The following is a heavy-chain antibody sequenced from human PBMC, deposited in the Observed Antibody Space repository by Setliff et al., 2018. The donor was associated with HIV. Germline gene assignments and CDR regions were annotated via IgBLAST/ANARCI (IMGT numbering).Heavy chain of an antibody. Sequence: ETLSLSCAASGFTVSTYYMSWVRQAPGKGLEWVSTIYSGGSTYHADSVKGRFTISRDNSKNTLYLQMNSLRAEDTAVYYCAKEPSYYYDSSGYSGIAHWGQGTLVTVSS. CDR1: GFTVSTYY. V-gene: IGHV3-53*01. J-gene: IGHJ4*02. CDR2: IYSGGST. CDR3: AKEPSYYYDSSGYSGIAH. D-gene: IGHD3-22*01.